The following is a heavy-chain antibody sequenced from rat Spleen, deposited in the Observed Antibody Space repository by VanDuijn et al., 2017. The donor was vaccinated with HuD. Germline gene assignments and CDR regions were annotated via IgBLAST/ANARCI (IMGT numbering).Heavy chain of an antibody. Sequence: QVQLKESGPGLVQSSETLSLTCTVSGFSLSDYGVSWVRQPPGKGLEWIGVIWSGGRIDYNSVLKSRLSISRDTSKSQVFLRMDSLQTDDTAIYFCSCDGYYWGQGVMVTVSS. CDR3: SCDGYY. J-gene: IGHJ2*01. CDR2: IWSGGRI. V-gene: IGHV2-15*01. CDR1: GFSLSDYG. D-gene: IGHD1-12*03.